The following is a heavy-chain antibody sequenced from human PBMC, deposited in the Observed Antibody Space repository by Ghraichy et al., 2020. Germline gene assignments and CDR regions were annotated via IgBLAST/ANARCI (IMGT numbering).Heavy chain of an antibody. Sequence: YISSSSSYIYYADSVKGRFTISRDNAKNSLYLQMTSLRAEDTAVHYCARVGGGLAAGGHYVDYWGQGTLVTGS. D-gene: IGHD6-13*01. CDR2: ISSSSSYI. CDR3: ARVGGGLAAGGHYVDY. J-gene: IGHJ4*02. V-gene: IGHV3-21*05.